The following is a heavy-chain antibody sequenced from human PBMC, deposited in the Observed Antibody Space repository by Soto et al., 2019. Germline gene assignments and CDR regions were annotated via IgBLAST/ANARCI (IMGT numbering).Heavy chain of an antibody. CDR1: GFTFSNYA. V-gene: IGHV3-23*01. D-gene: IGHD5-12*01. Sequence: PGGSLRLFCVGSGFTFSNYAMSWVRQAPGKSLEWVSEISGSGATTNYADSVKGRFTISRDNSKKTLYLQMDSLRVEDTAVYYCASPKSGYNPLNYWGQGALVTVSS. CDR2: ISGSGATT. J-gene: IGHJ4*02. CDR3: ASPKSGYNPLNY.